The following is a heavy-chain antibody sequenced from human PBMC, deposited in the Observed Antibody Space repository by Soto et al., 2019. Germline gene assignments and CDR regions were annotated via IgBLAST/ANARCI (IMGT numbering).Heavy chain of an antibody. V-gene: IGHV4-59*01. J-gene: IGHJ6*02. CDR1: GASINAYY. CDR2: ILYRGIT. Sequence: PSETLPLTSTVSGASINAYYWTWIRQPPGKGLEWIGYILYRGITNYNPSLKSRLTISVDTSKKQFSGKLSSVNAADTAVYYCARAGGLAEDMDVWGQGTTVTVSS. CDR3: ARAGGLAEDMDV. D-gene: IGHD3-3*02.